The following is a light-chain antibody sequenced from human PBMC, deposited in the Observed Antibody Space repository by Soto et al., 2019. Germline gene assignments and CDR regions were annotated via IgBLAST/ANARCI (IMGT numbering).Light chain of an antibody. J-gene: IGKJ2*02. CDR1: QSFSSW. V-gene: IGKV1-5*01. CDR3: QQYDNLPWT. Sequence: DIEMTQSPSTLSASIGERVTITCRASQSFSSWLAWYQQKPGKAPKLLIYGTSSLDTGIPSRFSGSASGTHFTLTISSLQPDDFATYYCQQYDNLPWTFGQGTELEIK. CDR2: GTS.